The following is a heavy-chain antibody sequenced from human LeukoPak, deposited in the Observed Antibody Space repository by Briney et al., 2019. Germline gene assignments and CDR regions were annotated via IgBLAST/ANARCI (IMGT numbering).Heavy chain of an antibody. CDR1: GYTFTSYD. Sequence: GASVKVSCKASGYTFTSYDINWVRQATGQGLEWMGWMNPNSGNTGYAQKFQGRVTMTRNTSISTAYMELSSLRSEDTAVYYCARGLPSYGNIYYHYYGMDVWGQGTTVTVSS. V-gene: IGHV1-8*01. J-gene: IGHJ6*02. D-gene: IGHD5-18*01. CDR3: ARGLPSYGNIYYHYYGMDV. CDR2: MNPNSGNT.